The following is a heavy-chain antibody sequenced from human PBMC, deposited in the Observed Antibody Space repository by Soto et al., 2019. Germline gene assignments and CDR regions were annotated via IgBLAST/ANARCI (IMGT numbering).Heavy chain of an antibody. Sequence: GGSLRLSCAASGFIFENFGMSWVRQAPGKGLEWISSISGSGFKKYYADSVKGRFTISRDNSKSTVYLELNNLSAEDTAVYHCAKNQGVQLVPLATVDWFDPWGQGSVVTVYS. CDR3: AKNQGVQLVPLATVDWFDP. D-gene: IGHD1-26*01. J-gene: IGHJ5*02. CDR1: GFIFENFG. V-gene: IGHV3-23*01. CDR2: ISGSGFKK.